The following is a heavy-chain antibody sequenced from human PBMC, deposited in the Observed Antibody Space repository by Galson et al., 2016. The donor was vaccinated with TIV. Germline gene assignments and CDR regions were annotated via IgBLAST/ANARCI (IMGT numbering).Heavy chain of an antibody. CDR2: ISSNGNNE. V-gene: IGHV3-30*04. J-gene: IGHJ4*02. CDR1: GFTFSSYS. D-gene: IGHD5-24*01. CDR3: ERDGPDGYNPYVAY. Sequence: SLRLSCAASGFTFSSYSIHWVRQAPGKGLEWVAVISSNGNNENYAGSVKGRFTISRDNSENTLYLRLHHLRPEDTAVYYCERDGPDGYNPYVAYSGQGTLVTVSS.